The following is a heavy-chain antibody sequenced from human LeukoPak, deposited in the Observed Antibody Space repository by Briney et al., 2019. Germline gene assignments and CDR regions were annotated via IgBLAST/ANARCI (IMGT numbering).Heavy chain of an antibody. V-gene: IGHV1-8*03. Sequence: ASVTVSCKTSGYTFTDYHIHWLRQAPGHGLERVGCRNPHCGKTNYEQQSLRRGTFSRHTPLSVHYMQLGGLRSEDAAVYFCAREYCGNTNTSFDIWGGGTRVVASS. CDR3: AREYCGNTNTSFDI. D-gene: IGHD4-23*01. CDR1: GYTFTDYH. J-gene: IGHJ3*02. CDR2: RNPHCGKT.